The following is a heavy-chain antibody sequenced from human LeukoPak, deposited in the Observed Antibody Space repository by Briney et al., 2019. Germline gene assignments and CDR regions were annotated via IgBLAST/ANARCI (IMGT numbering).Heavy chain of an antibody. V-gene: IGHV4-4*02. J-gene: IGHJ5*02. D-gene: IGHD3-16*01. CDR2: IYHSGST. CDR3: ARDYEGFHWFDP. CDR1: GGSISSSNW. Sequence: KTSETLSLTCTVSGGSISSSNWWSWVRQPPGKGLEWIGEIYHSGSTNYNPSLKSRVTISVDKSKNQFSLKLSSVTAADTAVYYCARDYEGFHWFDPWGQGTLVTVSS.